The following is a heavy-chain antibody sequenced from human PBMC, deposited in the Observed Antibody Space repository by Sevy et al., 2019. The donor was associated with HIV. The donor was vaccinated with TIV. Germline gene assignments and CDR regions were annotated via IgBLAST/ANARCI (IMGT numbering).Heavy chain of an antibody. CDR2: ISASNGNT. D-gene: IGHD2-2*01. Sequence: ASVKVSCKASGYTFMNYGIIWVRQAPGQGLEWMGWISASNGNTNYAQKFQGRVTMTTDTSTTTAYMELRSLRSDDTAVYYCALYCSTTNCIFDYWGQGTLVTVSS. CDR1: GYTFMNYG. V-gene: IGHV1-18*01. J-gene: IGHJ4*02. CDR3: ALYCSTTNCIFDY.